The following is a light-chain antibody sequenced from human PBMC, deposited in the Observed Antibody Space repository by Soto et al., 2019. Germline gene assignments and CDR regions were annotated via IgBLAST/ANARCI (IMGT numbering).Light chain of an antibody. J-gene: IGLJ2*01. CDR1: RSDVGGYDY. V-gene: IGLV2-14*01. Sequence: QSALTQPASVSGSPGQSITISCTGTRSDVGGYDYVSWYQQHPGKAPKLMIYEVINRPSGISSRFSGAKSGNTASLTISGLQAEDEADYYCTSYTSSNTVVFGGGTKVTVL. CDR2: EVI. CDR3: TSYTSSNTVV.